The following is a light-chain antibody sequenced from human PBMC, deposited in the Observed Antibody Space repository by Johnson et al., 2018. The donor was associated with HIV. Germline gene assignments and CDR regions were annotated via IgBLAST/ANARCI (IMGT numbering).Light chain of an antibody. CDR1: SSNIGNNY. CDR3: GTWDSSLSANV. CDR2: ENS. Sequence: QPVLTQPPSVSAAPGQKVTISCSGSSSNIGNNYVSWYQQLPGTAPKLLIYENSKRPSGIPDRFSGSKSGTSATLGITGLQTGDEADYYCGTWDSSLSANVFGTGTKVTVL. V-gene: IGLV1-51*02. J-gene: IGLJ1*01.